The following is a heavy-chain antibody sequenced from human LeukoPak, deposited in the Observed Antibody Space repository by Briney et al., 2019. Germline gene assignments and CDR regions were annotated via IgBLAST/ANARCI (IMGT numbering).Heavy chain of an antibody. J-gene: IGHJ6*03. CDR2: IKEDGSDK. Sequence: PGGSLRLSCVGSGFTFRNYWMNWVRQAPGKGLEWVANIKEDGSDKFYVDSVKGRFTISRDNAKNSLYLQMNSLRADDTATYYCARDQKRVDTTMVDYYYYYYMDVWGKGTTVTVSS. CDR3: ARDQKRVDTTMVDYYYYYYMDV. CDR1: GFTFRNYW. D-gene: IGHD5-18*01. V-gene: IGHV3-7*01.